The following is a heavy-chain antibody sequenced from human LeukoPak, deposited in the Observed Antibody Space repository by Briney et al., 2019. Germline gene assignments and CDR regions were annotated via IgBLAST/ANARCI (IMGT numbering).Heavy chain of an antibody. V-gene: IGHV1-18*01. J-gene: IGHJ3*02. D-gene: IGHD3-22*01. CDR1: GYTFTSYG. CDR3: ARNFPYYYDSSGQHAFDI. CDR2: ISAYNGNT. Sequence: ASVKVSCKASGYTFTSYGISWVRQAPGQGLEWMGWISAYNGNTNYAQKLQGRVTMTTDTSTSTAYMELRSLRSDDTAVYYCARNFPYYYDSSGQHAFDIWGQGTMVTVSS.